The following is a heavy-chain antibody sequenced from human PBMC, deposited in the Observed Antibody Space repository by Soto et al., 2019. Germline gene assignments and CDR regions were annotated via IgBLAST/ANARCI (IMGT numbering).Heavy chain of an antibody. J-gene: IGHJ6*02. Sequence: PSETLSLTCTAYGESFNGYYWSWIRQPPGKGLEWIGEIHHSGSTNYNPSLKSRVTFSIDTSKRLFSLKVRSVTAADTAVYYRARGKRGSSWYRGEEKYYYYGMDVWGQGTPVTVSS. CDR2: IHHSGST. V-gene: IGHV4-34*01. D-gene: IGHD6-13*01. CDR3: ARGKRGSSWYRGEEKYYYYGMDV. CDR1: GESFNGYY.